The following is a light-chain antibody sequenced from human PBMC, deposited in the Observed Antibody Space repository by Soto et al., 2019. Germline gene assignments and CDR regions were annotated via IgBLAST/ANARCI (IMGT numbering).Light chain of an antibody. Sequence: IQMTQSPSMVSASVGDKVIITCRASQHIRDLLAWYQQRPGKAPELLIYKASHLQTGVPSRFSGTGFETEFTLTFTSLQPDDLATYYCQHYDHYPWTFGQGTKVEV. CDR1: QHIRDL. CDR2: KAS. V-gene: IGKV1-5*03. J-gene: IGKJ1*01. CDR3: QHYDHYPWT.